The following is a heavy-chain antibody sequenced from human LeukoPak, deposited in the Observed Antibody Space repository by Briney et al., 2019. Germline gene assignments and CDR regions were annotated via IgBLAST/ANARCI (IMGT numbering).Heavy chain of an antibody. V-gene: IGHV3-30*02. J-gene: IGHJ6*03. CDR2: IRYDGSNK. CDR3: AKDAACSSTSCYNYYYYMDV. D-gene: IGHD2-2*02. CDR1: GFTFSSYG. Sequence: GGSLRLSCAASGFTFSSYGMHWVRQAPGKGLEWVAFIRYDGSNKYYADSVKGRFTISRDNSKNTLYLQMNSLRAEDTAVYYCAKDAACSSTSCYNYYYYMDVWGRGTTVTVSS.